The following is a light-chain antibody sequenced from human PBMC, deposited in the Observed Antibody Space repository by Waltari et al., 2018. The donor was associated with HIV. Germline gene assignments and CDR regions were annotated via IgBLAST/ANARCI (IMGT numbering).Light chain of an antibody. CDR3: SSFTSSDTPVV. J-gene: IGLJ2*01. CDR2: EVT. CDR1: TSDVGGYDY. Sequence: QSALTQPASVSGSPGQSITISCTGTTSDVGGYDYVSWYQQHPGKVPKLIIYEVTNRPSKSGNTASLTISGLQPEDEADYYCSSFTSSDTPVVFGGGTKLTVL. V-gene: IGLV2-14*01.